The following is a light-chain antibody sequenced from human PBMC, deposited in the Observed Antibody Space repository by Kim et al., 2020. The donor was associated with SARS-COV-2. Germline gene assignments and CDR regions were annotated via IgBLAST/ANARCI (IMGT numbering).Light chain of an antibody. CDR3: QQLNDYRPLT. Sequence: AIHLTQAPSSLSASVGDSVTITCRASQDIRGDLAWYQQTPGHAPRILIYDATTLETGVPSRFSGSGSGTEFSLTISGLQAEDFAAYYCQQLNDYRPLTFGGGTKVDIK. CDR1: QDIRGD. CDR2: DAT. V-gene: IGKV1D-13*01. J-gene: IGKJ4*01.